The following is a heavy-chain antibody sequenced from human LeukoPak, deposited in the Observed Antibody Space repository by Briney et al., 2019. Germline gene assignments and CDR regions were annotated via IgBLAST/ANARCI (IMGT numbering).Heavy chain of an antibody. D-gene: IGHD5-12*01. CDR1: GGSISSSSYY. V-gene: IGHV4-61*01. J-gene: IGHJ4*02. CDR2: IYHSGST. Sequence: PSETLSLTCTVSGGSISSSSYYWGWIRQPPGTGLEWIGYIYHSGSTNYNPSLKSRVTISVDTSQNQFYLKLSSVTAADTAVYYCARDGYSGSDALWGQGTLVTVSS. CDR3: ARDGYSGSDAL.